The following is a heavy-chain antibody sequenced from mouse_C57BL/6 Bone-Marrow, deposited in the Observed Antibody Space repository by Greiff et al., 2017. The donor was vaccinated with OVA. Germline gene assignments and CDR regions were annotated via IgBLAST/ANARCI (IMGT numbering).Heavy chain of an antibody. Sequence: EVKLVESGGGLVQPGGSLKLSCAASGFTFSDFYMYWIRQTPEKRLEWVAYISNGGGSTYYTDTVKGRFTISRDNAKNTLYLQISRLKSEDTAMYYCARLDAMDYWGQGTSVTVSS. CDR3: ARLDAMDY. V-gene: IGHV5-12*01. CDR2: ISNGGGST. J-gene: IGHJ4*01. CDR1: GFTFSDFY.